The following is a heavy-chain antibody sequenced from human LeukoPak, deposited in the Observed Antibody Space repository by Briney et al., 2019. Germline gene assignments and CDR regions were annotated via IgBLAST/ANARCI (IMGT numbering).Heavy chain of an antibody. CDR2: IRYDGSNK. CDR3: AKDLYPGYSYGFDWFDP. D-gene: IGHD5-18*01. V-gene: IGHV3-30*02. Sequence: PGGSLRLSCAASGFTFSSYGMHWVRQAPGKGLEWVAFIRYDGSNKYYADSVKGRFTISRDNSKNRLYLQMNSLRAEDTAVYYCAKDLYPGYSYGFDWFDPWGQGTLVTVSS. J-gene: IGHJ5*02. CDR1: GFTFSSYG.